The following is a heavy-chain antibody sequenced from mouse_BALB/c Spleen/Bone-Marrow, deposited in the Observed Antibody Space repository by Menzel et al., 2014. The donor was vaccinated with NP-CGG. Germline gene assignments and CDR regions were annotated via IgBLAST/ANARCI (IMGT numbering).Heavy chain of an antibody. CDR2: IYPYNGGT. CDR3: ARGGGYDGYYGLAF. J-gene: IGHJ3*01. CDR1: GYTFTDYN. V-gene: IGHV1S29*02. Sequence: VQLQQSGPELVKPGASVKISCKASGYTFTDYNMHWVKQSHGKSLEWIGYIYPYNGGTGYNQKFKSKATLTVDNSSSTAYMELRSLTSEASAVYYCARGGGYDGYYGLAFWGQGTLVTVSA. D-gene: IGHD2-3*01.